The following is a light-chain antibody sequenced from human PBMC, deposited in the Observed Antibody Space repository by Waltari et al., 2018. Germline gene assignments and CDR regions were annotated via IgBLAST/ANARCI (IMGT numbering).Light chain of an antibody. CDR2: VAS. CDR3: QQRTNWPS. V-gene: IGKV3-11*01. Sequence: VLTQSPATLSSSPGESATLSCRARQRMSSFLAGYQQKPGQAPRLLVYVASNRATGIPARFSGSGSGADFTLTISSLEPEDFAVYYCQQRTNWPSFGGGTRVELK. J-gene: IGKJ4*01. CDR1: QRMSSF.